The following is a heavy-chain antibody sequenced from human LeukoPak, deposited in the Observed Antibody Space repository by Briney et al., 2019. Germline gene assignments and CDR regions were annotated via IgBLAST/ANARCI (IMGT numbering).Heavy chain of an antibody. CDR2: ISDSGST. CDR3: ARARYYDSSGYQVWYFDL. V-gene: IGHV4-59*11. Sequence: SETLSLTCVVSGGSLSTHHWSWIRQSPGRGLEWIRYISDSGSTNYNPSLKSRVTISVDTSKNQFSLKLSSVTAADTAVYYCARARYYDSSGYQVWYFDLWGRGTLVTVSS. J-gene: IGHJ2*01. CDR1: GGSLSTHH. D-gene: IGHD3-22*01.